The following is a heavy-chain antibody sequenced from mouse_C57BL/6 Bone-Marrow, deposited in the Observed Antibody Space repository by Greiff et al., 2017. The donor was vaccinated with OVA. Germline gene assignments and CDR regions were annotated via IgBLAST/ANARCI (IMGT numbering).Heavy chain of an antibody. V-gene: IGHV1-69*01. CDR1: GYTFTSYW. J-gene: IGHJ1*03. CDR3: ARDYGSSYWYFDV. Sequence: VQLQQPGAELVMPGASVKLSCKASGYTFTSYWMHWVKQRPGQGLEWIGEIDPSDSYTNYNQKFKGKSTSTVDKSSSTAYMQLSSLTAEDSAVYYRARDYGSSYWYFDVWGTGTTVTVSS. CDR2: IDPSDSYT. D-gene: IGHD1-1*01.